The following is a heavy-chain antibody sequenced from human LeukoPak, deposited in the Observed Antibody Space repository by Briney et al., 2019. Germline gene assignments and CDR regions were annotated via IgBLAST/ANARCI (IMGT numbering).Heavy chain of an antibody. Sequence: PGGSLRLSCAASGFTFSDYYMNWVRQAPGKGLEWVSCISGSSSYIYYADSVRGRFTISRDNAKNSLYLQMNSLRAEDTAVYYCASCLTMVPAYFDLWGRGTLVTVSS. CDR3: ASCLTMVPAYFDL. CDR1: GFTFSDYY. CDR2: ISGSSSYI. J-gene: IGHJ2*01. D-gene: IGHD3-10*01. V-gene: IGHV3-21*01.